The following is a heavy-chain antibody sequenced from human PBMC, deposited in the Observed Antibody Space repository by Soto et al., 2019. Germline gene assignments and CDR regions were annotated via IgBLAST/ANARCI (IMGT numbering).Heavy chain of an antibody. CDR3: ARDWSSGWYFYREKHFDY. CDR2: ISSSSSYI. V-gene: IGHV3-21*01. D-gene: IGHD6-19*01. J-gene: IGHJ4*02. Sequence: EVQLVETGGGLVKPGGSLRLSCAASGFTFSSYSMNWVRQAPGKGLEWVSSISSSSSYIYYADSVKGRFTISRDNAKNSLYLQMNSLRAEDTAVYYCARDWSSGWYFYREKHFDYWGQGTLATVSS. CDR1: GFTFSSYS.